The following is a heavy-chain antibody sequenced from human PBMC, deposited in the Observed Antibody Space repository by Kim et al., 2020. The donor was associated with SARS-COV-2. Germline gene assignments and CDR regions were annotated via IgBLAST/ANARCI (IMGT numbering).Heavy chain of an antibody. CDR2: INPNSGGT. J-gene: IGHJ4*02. D-gene: IGHD6-6*01. V-gene: IGHV1-2*02. Sequence: ASVKVSCKASGYTFTGYYMHWVRQAPGQGLEWMGWINPNSGGTNYAQKFQGRVTMTRDTSISTAYMELSRLRSDDTAVYYCARVRFSSSPVLGYWGQGTLVTVSS. CDR1: GYTFTGYY. CDR3: ARVRFSSSPVLGY.